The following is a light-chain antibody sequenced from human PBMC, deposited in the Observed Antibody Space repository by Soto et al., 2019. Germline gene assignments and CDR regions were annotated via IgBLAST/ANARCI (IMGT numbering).Light chain of an antibody. V-gene: IGLV2-14*01. CDR2: EVS. CDR1: TGDVVNYNY. CDR3: SSYTSRHTIF. J-gene: IGLJ2*01. Sequence: QSVLTQSASVSGSPGQSITISCTGTTGDVVNYNYVSWYQHQPGKAPKLIIYEVSYRPPGVSYRFSASNTGNTASLTISVLHVEDEADYYCSSYTSRHTIFFGGGTKLTVL.